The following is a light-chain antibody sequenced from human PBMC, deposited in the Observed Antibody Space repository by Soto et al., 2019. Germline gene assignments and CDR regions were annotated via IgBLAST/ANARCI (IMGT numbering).Light chain of an antibody. CDR1: QGISSY. J-gene: IGKJ1*01. V-gene: IGKV1-8*01. CDR3: QQYGSSPWT. CDR2: AAS. Sequence: AIRITQSPSSFSASTGDRVTITCRASQGISSYLAWYQQKPGKAPKLLIYAASTLQSGVPSRFSGSGSGTDFTLTISCLQSEDFAVYYCQQYGSSPWTFGQGTKVDIK.